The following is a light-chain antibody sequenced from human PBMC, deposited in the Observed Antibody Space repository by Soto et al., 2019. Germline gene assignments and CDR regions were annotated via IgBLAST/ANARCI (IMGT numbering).Light chain of an antibody. CDR3: SSYISTNTLG. J-gene: IGLJ3*02. Sequence: QSALTQSASASGSPGQSITISCTGTSSDIGGYKFVSWYQQHPGKAPKLIIYEVNNRPSGISNRFSGSKSGNTASLTISGLQAEDEADYYCSSYISTNTLGFGGGTKLTVL. V-gene: IGLV2-14*01. CDR2: EVN. CDR1: SSDIGGYKF.